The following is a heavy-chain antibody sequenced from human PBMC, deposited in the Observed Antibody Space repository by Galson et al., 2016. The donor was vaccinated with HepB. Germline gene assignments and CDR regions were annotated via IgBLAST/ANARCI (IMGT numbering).Heavy chain of an antibody. D-gene: IGHD4-17*01. J-gene: IGHJ4*02. CDR1: GFTFSKYA. CDR2: LSVDGIST. CDR3: ARDRQTYDGDGLDY. V-gene: IGHV3-30-3*01. Sequence: SLRLSCAASGFTFSKYAMHWVRQAPGKGLEWLAILSVDGISTFYADSVKGRFTISRDNSKDSLYLQINGLRPEDTGIYYCARDRQTYDGDGLDYWGQGTLVTVSS.